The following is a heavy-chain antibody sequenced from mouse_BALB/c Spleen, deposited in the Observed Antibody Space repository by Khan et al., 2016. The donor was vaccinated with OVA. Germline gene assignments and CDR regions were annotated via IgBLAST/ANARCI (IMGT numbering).Heavy chain of an antibody. CDR2: IDPTTGYT. D-gene: IGHD1-1*01. J-gene: IGHJ3*01. Sequence: QVQLQQSGAELAKPGASVKMSCKASGYTFTNYWMHWVKQRPGQGLEWIGYIDPTTGYTEYNQKFKDKATLTADKSSSTAYMQLSSLTSEDAAVNYGTSHDSSYTWFGYWGQGTLVTVSA. CDR1: GYTFTNYW. V-gene: IGHV1-7*01. CDR3: TSHDSSYTWFGY.